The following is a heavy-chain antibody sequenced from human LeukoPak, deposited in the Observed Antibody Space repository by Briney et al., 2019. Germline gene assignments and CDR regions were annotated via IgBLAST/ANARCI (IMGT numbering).Heavy chain of an antibody. V-gene: IGHV4-34*01. Sequence: SETLSLTCAVYGGSFSGYYWSWIRQPPGKGLEWIGEINHSGSTNYNPSLKSRVTISVDTSKNQFSLKLSSVTAADTAVYYCARHSGPGAVAGTIGYWGQGTLVTVSS. J-gene: IGHJ4*02. CDR3: ARHSGPGAVAGTIGY. D-gene: IGHD6-19*01. CDR1: GGSFSGYY. CDR2: INHSGST.